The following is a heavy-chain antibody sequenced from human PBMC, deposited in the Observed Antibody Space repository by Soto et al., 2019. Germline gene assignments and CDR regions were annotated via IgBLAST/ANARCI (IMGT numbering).Heavy chain of an antibody. J-gene: IGHJ6*02. CDR2: MNPNSANT. CDR1: GYTFTSYD. D-gene: IGHD3-10*01. Sequence: ASVKVSCKASGYTFTSYDINWVRQATGQGLEWMGWMNPNSANTGYAQKFQGRVTMTRNTSISTAYMELSSLKASDTAMYYCAGGGVRGVITRTRDYYGMDVWGQGTTVTVSS. V-gene: IGHV1-8*01. CDR3: AGGGVRGVITRTRDYYGMDV.